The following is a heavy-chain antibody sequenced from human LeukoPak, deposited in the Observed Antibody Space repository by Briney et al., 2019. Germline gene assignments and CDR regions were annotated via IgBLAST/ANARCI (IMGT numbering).Heavy chain of an antibody. CDR3: ARVLSVVVAATRRDWFDP. CDR1: GGSFSGYY. D-gene: IGHD2-15*01. Sequence: PSETLSLTCAVYGGSFSGYYWSWIRQPPGKGLGWVGEIYHSGSTNYNPTLKSRVTISADTSKNQFSLKLSSVTAADTAVYYCARVLSVVVAATRRDWFDPWGQGTLVTVSS. J-gene: IGHJ5*02. V-gene: IGHV4-34*01. CDR2: IYHSGST.